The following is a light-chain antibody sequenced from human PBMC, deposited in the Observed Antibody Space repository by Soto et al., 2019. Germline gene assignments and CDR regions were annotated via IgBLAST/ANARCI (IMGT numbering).Light chain of an antibody. J-gene: IGLJ7*01. CDR3: SSFTDRTTVL. CDR2: NVS. V-gene: IGLV2-14*01. Sequence: QSVLTQPASVSGSPGQSITISCTGTSSDVGAYNYVSWYQQHPGKAPKLIIYNVSNRPSGVSNRFSGSKSVNTASLTIFGLQAEDEADYYCSSFTDRTTVLFGGGTQLTVL. CDR1: SSDVGAYNY.